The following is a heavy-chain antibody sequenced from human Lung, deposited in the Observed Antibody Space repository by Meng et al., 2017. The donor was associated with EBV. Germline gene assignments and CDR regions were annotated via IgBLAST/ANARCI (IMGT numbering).Heavy chain of an antibody. Sequence: VQLCQCVAEVKKTGASVKFSCKASVYIFNNYGVSWVRQAPGQGPEWMGWISAYNGNTNYAQNFQGRFTMTTDTSTSTAYMELRSLRSDDTAVYNCARDLPGGTKGTWLDLWGQGTLVTVSS. CDR1: VYIFNNYG. CDR3: ARDLPGGTKGTWLDL. CDR2: ISAYNGNT. V-gene: IGHV1-18*01. D-gene: IGHD1-14*01. J-gene: IGHJ5*02.